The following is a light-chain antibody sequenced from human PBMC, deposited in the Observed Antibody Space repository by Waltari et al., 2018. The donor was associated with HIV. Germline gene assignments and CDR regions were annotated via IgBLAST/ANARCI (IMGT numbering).Light chain of an antibody. CDR1: QSVSSY. J-gene: IGKJ3*01. V-gene: IGKV3-11*01. CDR2: DAS. Sequence: EIVLTQSPATLSLSPGERATLSCRASQSVSSYLAWYQQKPGQAPRLLIYDASNRATGIPARFSGSGSGTDFTLTISSLEPEDFAVYYCQQRSNWGFTFGPGTKVDIK. CDR3: QQRSNWGFT.